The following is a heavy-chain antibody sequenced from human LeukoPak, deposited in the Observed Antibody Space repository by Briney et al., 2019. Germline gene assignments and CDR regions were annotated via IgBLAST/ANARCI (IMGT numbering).Heavy chain of an antibody. CDR1: GFTVSSDY. V-gene: IGHV3-66*04. J-gene: IGHJ5*02. CDR2: MYSGGST. Sequence: PGGSRRLSCAVSGFTVSSDYRSWVRQAPGKGLEWVSVMYSGGSTYYADSVKGRFTISRDNSKNTLYLQMNSLRAEDTAVYYCVRHDWFDPWGRGTRVTVSS. CDR3: VRHDWFDP.